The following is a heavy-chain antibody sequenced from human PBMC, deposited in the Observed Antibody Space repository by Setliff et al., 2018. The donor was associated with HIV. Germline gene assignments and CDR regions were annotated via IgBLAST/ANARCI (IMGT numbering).Heavy chain of an antibody. V-gene: IGHV1-18*01. CDR3: AGYASRYFDWLGSWFDP. Sequence: GASVKVSCKASGYTFTSYGISWVRQAPGQGLEWMGWISAYNGNTNYAQKLQGRVTMTTDTSTSTAYMELRSLRSDDTAVYYCAGYASRYFDWLGSWFDPWGQGTLVTVSS. J-gene: IGHJ5*02. CDR2: ISAYNGNT. CDR1: GYTFTSYG. D-gene: IGHD3-9*01.